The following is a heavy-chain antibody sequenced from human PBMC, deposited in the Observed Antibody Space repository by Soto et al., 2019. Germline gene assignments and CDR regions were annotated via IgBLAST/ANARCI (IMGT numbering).Heavy chain of an antibody. Sequence: XSVKVSCQASVYTFTGYYMHWVRQAPGQGLEWMGWINPNSGGTNYAQKFQGRVTMTRDTSISTAYMELSRLRSDDTAVYYCARDLNYYDSLTGYYDNAFDFDSWGQGNLVTVSS. V-gene: IGHV1-2*02. CDR3: ARDLNYYDSLTGYYDNAFDFDS. J-gene: IGHJ4*02. CDR1: VYTFTGYY. CDR2: INPNSGGT. D-gene: IGHD3-9*01.